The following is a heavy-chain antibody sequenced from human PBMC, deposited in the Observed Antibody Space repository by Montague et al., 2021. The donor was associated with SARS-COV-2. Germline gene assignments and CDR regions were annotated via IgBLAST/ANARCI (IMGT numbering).Heavy chain of an antibody. Sequence: SETLSLTCAVYGGSFSGYYWSWIRQPPGKGLEWIGEISHSGSTNYNPSLKSRVTISIDTSKNQFTLKLSSVTAADTAVYYCARLAYRLLFIAPYYGMDVWGQGTTVTVSS. V-gene: IGHV4-34*01. CDR2: ISHSGST. CDR3: ARLAYRLLFIAPYYGMDV. CDR1: GGSFSGYY. D-gene: IGHD2-2*01. J-gene: IGHJ6*02.